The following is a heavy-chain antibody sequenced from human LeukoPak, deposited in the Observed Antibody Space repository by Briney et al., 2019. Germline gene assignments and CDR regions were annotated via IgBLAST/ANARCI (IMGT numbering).Heavy chain of an antibody. CDR2: MKEDGTEI. CDR3: ARGVYAFDI. Sequence: QPGGSLRLSCAASGFTFSNSWMTWVRQAPGKGLEWVAYMKEDGTEIHYVDSVKGRFTISRDNAKNSLYLQMNSLRDEDTAIYYCARGVYAFDIWGQGTMVTVSS. CDR1: GFTFSNSW. J-gene: IGHJ3*02. V-gene: IGHV3-7*01.